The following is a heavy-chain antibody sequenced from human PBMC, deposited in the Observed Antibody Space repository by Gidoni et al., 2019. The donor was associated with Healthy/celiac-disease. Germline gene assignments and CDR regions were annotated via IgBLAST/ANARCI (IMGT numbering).Heavy chain of an antibody. CDR1: GGTFSSYA. Sequence: QVQLVQSGAEVKKPGSSVKVSCKASGGTFSSYAISWVRQAPGQGFEWMGGIIPIFGTANYAQKFQGRVTITADESTSTAYMELSSLRSEDTAVYYCASRDYDFWSAPGVAFDIWGQGTMVTVSS. CDR3: ASRDYDFWSAPGVAFDI. CDR2: IIPIFGTA. V-gene: IGHV1-69*01. D-gene: IGHD3-3*01. J-gene: IGHJ3*02.